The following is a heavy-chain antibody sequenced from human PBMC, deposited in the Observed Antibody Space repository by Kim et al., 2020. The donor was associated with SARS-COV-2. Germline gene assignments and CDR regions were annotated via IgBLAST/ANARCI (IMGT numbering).Heavy chain of an antibody. Sequence: GGSLRLSCAASGFTFSSYAMHWVRQAPGKGLEWVAVISYDGSNKYYADSVKGRFTISRDNSKNTLYLQMNSLRAEDTAVYYCAREFEGFGELLATRDHYYYYYGMDVWGQGATVTVSS. V-gene: IGHV3-30*04. J-gene: IGHJ6*02. D-gene: IGHD3-10*01. CDR1: GFTFSSYA. CDR2: ISYDGSNK. CDR3: AREFEGFGELLATRDHYYYYYGMDV.